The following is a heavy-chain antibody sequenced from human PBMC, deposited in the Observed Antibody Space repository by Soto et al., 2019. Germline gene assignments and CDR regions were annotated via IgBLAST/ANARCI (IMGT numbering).Heavy chain of an antibody. D-gene: IGHD6-19*01. CDR2: ILYDGSNK. Sequence: QVQLVESGGGVVQPGRSLRLSCAASGLTFTTYTMHWVRQAPGKGLEWVAVILYDGSNKYYADSVKGRFTISSDNSKNTLYLQMNGLRAEDTAVYYCARDGPRSGDFDYWGQGTLVTVSS. CDR1: GLTFTTYT. J-gene: IGHJ4*02. V-gene: IGHV3-30*04. CDR3: ARDGPRSGDFDY.